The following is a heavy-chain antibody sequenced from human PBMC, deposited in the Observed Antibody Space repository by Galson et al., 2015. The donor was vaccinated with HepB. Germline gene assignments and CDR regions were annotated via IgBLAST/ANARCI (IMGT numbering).Heavy chain of an antibody. V-gene: IGHV3-30*18. D-gene: IGHD3-16*01. CDR2: TSNDGSKK. Sequence: RLSCAASGFIFGNYEIHWVRQAPGKGLEWVAVTSNDGSKKFYADSVKGRFTISRDSPRNTLFLQMNNLRAEDAAVYYCAKAGSPYDYSYGMDVWGQGTTVTVSS. J-gene: IGHJ6*02. CDR3: AKAGSPYDYSYGMDV. CDR1: GFIFGNYE.